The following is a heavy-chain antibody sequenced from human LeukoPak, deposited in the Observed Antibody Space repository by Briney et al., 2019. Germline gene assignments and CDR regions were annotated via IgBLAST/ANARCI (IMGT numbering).Heavy chain of an antibody. J-gene: IGHJ4*02. CDR3: ARGLRWSFDY. Sequence: PGGSLRLSCAASGFTFSSYAMSWVRQAPGKGLEWVSVIYSGGSTYYADSVKGRFTISRDISKNTLSLQMNSLRAEDTAVYYCARGLRWSFDYWGQGTLVTVSS. V-gene: IGHV3-53*01. CDR2: IYSGGST. D-gene: IGHD3-3*01. CDR1: GFTFSSYA.